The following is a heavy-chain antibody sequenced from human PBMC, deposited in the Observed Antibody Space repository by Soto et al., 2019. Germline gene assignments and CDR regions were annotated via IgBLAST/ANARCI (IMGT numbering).Heavy chain of an antibody. Sequence: GGSLRLSCAASGFTFSDHYMAWIRQAPGKGLEWVSGISWNSGSIGYADSVKGRFTISRDNAKNSLYLQMNSLRAEDTALYYCAKDLRMRVFEDAFDIWGQGTMVTVSS. D-gene: IGHD6-13*01. CDR2: ISWNSGSI. V-gene: IGHV3-9*01. CDR1: GFTFSDHY. J-gene: IGHJ3*02. CDR3: AKDLRMRVFEDAFDI.